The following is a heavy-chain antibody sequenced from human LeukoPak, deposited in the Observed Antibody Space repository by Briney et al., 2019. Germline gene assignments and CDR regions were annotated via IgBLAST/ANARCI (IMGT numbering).Heavy chain of an antibody. CDR3: ARLDLTYYDFWSGYSEYYYYGMDV. V-gene: IGHV3-23*01. CDR1: GFTVRDNY. J-gene: IGHJ6*02. D-gene: IGHD3-3*01. Sequence: GGSLRLSCAASGFTVRDNYMSWVRQAPGKGLEWVSAISGSGGSTYYADSVKGRFTISRDNSKNTLYLQMNSLRAEDTAVYYCARLDLTYYDFWSGYSEYYYYGMDVWGQGTTVTVSS. CDR2: ISGSGGST.